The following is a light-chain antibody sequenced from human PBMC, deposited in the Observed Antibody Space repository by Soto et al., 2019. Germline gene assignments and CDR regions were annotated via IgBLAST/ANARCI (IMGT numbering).Light chain of an antibody. CDR3: AAWDDSLSGRV. V-gene: IGLV1-47*01. J-gene: IGLJ3*02. Sequence: QLVLTQPPSASGTPGQRVTISCSGSSSNIGSNYVYWYQQLPGTAPKLLIYRNNQWPSGVPDRFSGSKSGTSASLAISGLRSEDEADYYCAAWDDSLSGRVFGGGTQLTVL. CDR1: SSNIGSNY. CDR2: RNN.